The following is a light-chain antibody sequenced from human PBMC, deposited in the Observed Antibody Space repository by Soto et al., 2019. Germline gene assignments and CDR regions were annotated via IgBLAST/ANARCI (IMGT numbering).Light chain of an antibody. CDR1: QAISNY. J-gene: IGKJ1*01. CDR3: QQYNTYSA. CDR2: DAS. V-gene: IGKV1-5*01. Sequence: DIQMTQSPSSLSASVGDRVTVTCQASQAISNYLNWYQQKTGQAPKLLIYDASSLKSGVPSRFSGSGSGTEFTLTISSLQPDDFATYYCQQYNTYSAFGQGTKVDIK.